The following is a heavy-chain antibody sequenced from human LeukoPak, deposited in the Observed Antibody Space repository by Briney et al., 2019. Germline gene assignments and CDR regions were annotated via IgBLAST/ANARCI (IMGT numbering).Heavy chain of an antibody. CDR1: GFTFDDYA. V-gene: IGHV3-43*02. D-gene: IGHD3-22*01. CDR2: ISGDGGST. Sequence: GGSLRLSCAASGFTFDDYAMHWVRQAPGKGLEWVSLISGDGGSTYYADSVKGRFTISRDNSKNSLYLQMNSLRSEDTALYDCAKDFLFTYYYVSSGYFDYWVQGTLVTVSS. J-gene: IGHJ4*02. CDR3: AKDFLFTYYYVSSGYFDY.